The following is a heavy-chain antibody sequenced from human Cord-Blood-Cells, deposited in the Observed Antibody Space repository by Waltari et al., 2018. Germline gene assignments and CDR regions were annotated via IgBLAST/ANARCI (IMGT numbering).Heavy chain of an antibody. CDR3: ARLSSWYYYNIRGFDY. CDR1: GGSIRSSSSY. Sequence: LQLQESGPGLVKPSETLSLTCTLSGGSIRSSSSYWGWIRPPPGKGLEWIGSTYYSGSTYYTPSLKSRVTISVDTSKNQFSLKLSSVTAADTAVYYCARLSSWYYYNIRGFDYWGQGTLVTVSS. CDR2: TYYSGST. D-gene: IGHD6-13*01. J-gene: IGHJ4*02. V-gene: IGHV4-39*01.